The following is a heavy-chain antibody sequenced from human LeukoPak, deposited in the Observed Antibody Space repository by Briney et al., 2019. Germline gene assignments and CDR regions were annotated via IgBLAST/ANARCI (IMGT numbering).Heavy chain of an antibody. CDR3: ARHGLLWFGELLRWFDP. Sequence: SETLSLTCTVSGGSISSSSYYWGWIRQPPGKGLEWIGSIYYSGSTYYNPSLKSRVTISVDTSKSQFSLKLSSVTAADTAVYYCARHGLLWFGELLRWFDPWGQGTLVTVSS. CDR1: GGSISSSSYY. CDR2: IYYSGST. D-gene: IGHD3-10*01. V-gene: IGHV4-39*01. J-gene: IGHJ5*02.